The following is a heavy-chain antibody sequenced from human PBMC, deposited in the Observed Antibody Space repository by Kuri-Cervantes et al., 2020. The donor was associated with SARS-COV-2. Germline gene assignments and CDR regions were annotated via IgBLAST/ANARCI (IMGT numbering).Heavy chain of an antibody. D-gene: IGHD2-21*01. CDR1: GFTFSSYA. V-gene: IGHV3-23*03. J-gene: IGHJ4*02. CDR3: AKDGDPDY. CDR2: IYSGGSST. Sequence: ETLSLTCAAFGFTFSSYAMSWVRQAPGKGLEWVSVIYSGGSSTYYADSVKGRFTISRDNSKNTLYQQMNSLRAEDTAVYYCAKDGDPDYWGQGTLVTVSS.